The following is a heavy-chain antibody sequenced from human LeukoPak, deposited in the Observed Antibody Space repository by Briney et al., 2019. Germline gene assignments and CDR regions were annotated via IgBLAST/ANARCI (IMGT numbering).Heavy chain of an antibody. CDR3: ARGPYYYGSGSPSEGFDY. V-gene: IGHV3-72*01. J-gene: IGHJ4*02. Sequence: GGSLRLSCAASGFTFSDHYMDWVRQAPGKGLEWVGRSRNRANSHTTEYAASVKGRFTISRDDSKNSLYLQMDSLKTEDTAVYYCARGPYYYGSGSPSEGFDYWGQGTLVTVSS. D-gene: IGHD3-10*01. CDR1: GFTFSDHY. CDR2: SRNRANSHTT.